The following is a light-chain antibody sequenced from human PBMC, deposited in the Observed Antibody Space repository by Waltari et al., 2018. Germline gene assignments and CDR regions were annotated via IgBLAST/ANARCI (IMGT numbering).Light chain of an antibody. CDR1: STDLGSSTL. CDR2: EGP. V-gene: IGLV2-23*01. J-gene: IGLJ2*01. CDR3: FSYADGRSLV. Sequence: QSALTQPASVSGSPGQSISISCTGSSTDLGSSTLVAWYQHHPDNAPKLLIYEGPERPSGISHRFSGSKSGNTASLTISTLQAEDEADYYCFSYADGRSLVFGGGTKVTVL.